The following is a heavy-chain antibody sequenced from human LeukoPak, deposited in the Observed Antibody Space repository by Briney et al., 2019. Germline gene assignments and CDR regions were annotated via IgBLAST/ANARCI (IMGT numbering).Heavy chain of an antibody. CDR3: ARWRGADVLRYFDYEMEPAAPSGHFDH. CDR2: ISAYKGNT. J-gene: IGHJ4*02. D-gene: IGHD3-9*01. V-gene: IGHV1-18*04. Sequence: GASVKVSCKASGYTLTSNGISWVRQAPGQGLEWMEWISAYKGNTNYAQKFQGRVTMTTDTSTSTAYMELRSLRSDDTAVYYCARWRGADVLRYFDYEMEPAAPSGHFDHWGQGTLVTVSS. CDR1: GYTLTSNG.